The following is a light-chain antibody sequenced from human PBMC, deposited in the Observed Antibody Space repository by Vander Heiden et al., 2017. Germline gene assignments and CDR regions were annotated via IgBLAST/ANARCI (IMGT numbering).Light chain of an antibody. CDR2: QDS. CDR3: QAWDSGPL. J-gene: IGLJ2*01. CDR1: KLGDKY. Sequence: SYELTQEPSVSVSPGQTASITCSGDKLGDKYVSWYQQKPGQSPVLVISQDSKRPSGIPERFSGSNSENTATLTISGTQAMDEADYYCQAWDSGPLFGGGTKVTVL. V-gene: IGLV3-1*01.